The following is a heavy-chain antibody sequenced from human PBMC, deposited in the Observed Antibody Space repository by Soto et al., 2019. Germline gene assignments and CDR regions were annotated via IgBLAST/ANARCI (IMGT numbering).Heavy chain of an antibody. Sequence: SETLSLTCTVSGGSISSSSYYWGWIRQPPGKGLEWIGSIYYSGSTYYNPSLKSRVTISVDTSKNQFSLKLSSVTAADTAVYYCARRGPRVGHWYFDLWGRGTLVTVSS. CDR3: ARRGPRVGHWYFDL. CDR2: IYYSGST. D-gene: IGHD3-10*01. J-gene: IGHJ2*01. V-gene: IGHV4-39*01. CDR1: GGSISSSSYY.